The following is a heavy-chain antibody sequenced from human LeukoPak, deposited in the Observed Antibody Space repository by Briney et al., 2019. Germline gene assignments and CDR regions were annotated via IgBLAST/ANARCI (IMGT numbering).Heavy chain of an antibody. CDR3: ARDYYDSSGQLHAGAHAFDI. CDR2: LWYDGSNK. V-gene: IGHV3-33*01. Sequence: GRSLRLSCAASGFTFSSYGMHWVRQAPGKGLEWVAGLWYDGSNKYYADSVKGRFTISRDNSKNTLYLQMNSLRAEDTAVYYCARDYYDSSGQLHAGAHAFDIWGQGTMVTVSS. D-gene: IGHD3-22*01. CDR1: GFTFSSYG. J-gene: IGHJ3*02.